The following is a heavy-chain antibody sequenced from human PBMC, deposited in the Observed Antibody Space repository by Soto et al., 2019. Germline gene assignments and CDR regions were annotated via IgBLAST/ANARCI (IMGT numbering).Heavy chain of an antibody. Sequence: ASVKVSCKASGGTFSSYAISWVRQAPGQGLEWMGGIIPIFGTANYAQKFQGRVTITADESTSTAYMELSSLRSEDTAVYYCARDDVAVAVTGFDPWGQGTLVTVSS. V-gene: IGHV1-69*13. CDR3: ARDDVAVAVTGFDP. D-gene: IGHD6-19*01. CDR1: GGTFSSYA. J-gene: IGHJ5*02. CDR2: IIPIFGTA.